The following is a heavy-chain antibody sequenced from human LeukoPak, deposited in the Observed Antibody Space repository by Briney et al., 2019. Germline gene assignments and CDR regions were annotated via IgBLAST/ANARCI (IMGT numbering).Heavy chain of an antibody. J-gene: IGHJ6*03. CDR1: GFTFSSYE. D-gene: IGHD6-13*01. CDR2: ISSSGSTI. V-gene: IGHV3-48*03. Sequence: GGSLRLSCAASGFTFSSYEMNWVRQAPGKGLEWVSYISSSGSTIYYADSVKGRFTISRDNAKNSLYLQMNSLRAEDTAVYYCARVGYSSSWYVPRYYYYMDVWGKGTTVTISS. CDR3: ARVGYSSSWYVPRYYYYMDV.